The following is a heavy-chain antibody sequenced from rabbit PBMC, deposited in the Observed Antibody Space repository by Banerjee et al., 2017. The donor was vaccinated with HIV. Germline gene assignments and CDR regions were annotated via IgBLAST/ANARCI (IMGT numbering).Heavy chain of an antibody. CDR2: INTSSGNT. Sequence: QEQLEESGGDLVKPEGSLTLTCTASGFSFSGTYWMCWVRQAPGKGLEWIACINTSSGNTVYASWAKGRFTISKTSSTTVTLQMTSLTAADTATYFCARDSSSGVYPYYFNLWGPGTLVTVS. J-gene: IGHJ4*01. CDR1: GFSFSGTYW. V-gene: IGHV1S45*01. D-gene: IGHD1-1*01. CDR3: ARDSSSGVYPYYFNL.